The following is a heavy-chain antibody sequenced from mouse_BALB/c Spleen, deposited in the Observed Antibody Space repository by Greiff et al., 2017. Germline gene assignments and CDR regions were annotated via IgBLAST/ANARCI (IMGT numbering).Heavy chain of an antibody. J-gene: IGHJ4*01. Sequence: EVMLVESGAELVKPGASVKLSCTASGFNIKDTYMHWVKQRPEQGLEWIGRIDPANGNTKYDPKFQGKATITADTSSNTAYLQLSSLTSEDTAVYYCARDGYDDGDYWGQGTSVTVSS. CDR3: ARDGYDDGDY. V-gene: IGHV14-3*02. D-gene: IGHD2-2*01. CDR1: GFNIKDTY. CDR2: IDPANGNT.